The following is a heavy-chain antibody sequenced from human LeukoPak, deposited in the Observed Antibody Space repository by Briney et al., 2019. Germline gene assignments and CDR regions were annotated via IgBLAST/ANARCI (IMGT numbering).Heavy chain of an antibody. CDR1: GFTFSSYA. CDR3: ARDPGGYYDKGDY. D-gene: IGHD3-22*01. CDR2: ISYDGSNK. V-gene: IGHV3-30-3*01. J-gene: IGHJ4*02. Sequence: PGGSLRLSCAASGFTFSSYAMHWVRQAPGKGLEWVAVISYDGSNKYYADSVKGRFTISRDNSKNTLYLQMNSLRAEDTAVYYCARDPGGYYDKGDYWGQGTLVTVSS.